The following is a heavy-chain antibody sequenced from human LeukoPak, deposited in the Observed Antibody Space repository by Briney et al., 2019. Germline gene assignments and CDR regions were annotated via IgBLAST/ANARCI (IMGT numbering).Heavy chain of an antibody. J-gene: IGHJ4*02. CDR2: IIPIFGTA. D-gene: IGHD3-22*01. CDR1: GYTLTELS. V-gene: IGHV1-69*13. Sequence: ASVKVSCKVSGYTLTELSMHWVRQAPGQGLEWMGGIIPIFGTANYAQKFQGRVTITADESTSTAYMELSSLRSEDTAVYYCARDDGYDDSSGYTSDYWGQGTLVTVSS. CDR3: ARDDGYDDSSGYTSDY.